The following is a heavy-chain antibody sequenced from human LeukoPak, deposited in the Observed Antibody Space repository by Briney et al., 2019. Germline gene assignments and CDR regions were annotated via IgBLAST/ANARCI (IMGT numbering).Heavy chain of an antibody. CDR1: GGTFSSYA. CDR3: ARVDSSIVGATGPLYYYYYGMDV. Sequence: SVKVSCKASGGTFSSYAISWVRQAPGQGLEWMGGIIPIFGTANYAQKFQGRVTITADESTSAAYMELSSLRSEDTAVYYCARVDSSIVGATGPLYYYYYGMDVWGQGTTVTVSS. V-gene: IGHV1-69*13. CDR2: IIPIFGTA. J-gene: IGHJ6*02. D-gene: IGHD1-26*01.